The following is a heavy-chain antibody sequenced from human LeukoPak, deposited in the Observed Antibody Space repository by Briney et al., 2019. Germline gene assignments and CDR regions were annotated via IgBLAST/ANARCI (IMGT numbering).Heavy chain of an antibody. CDR2: IIPIFGTA. D-gene: IGHD3-3*01. CDR1: GGTFSSYA. CDR3: ASXYDFWSGYLDYYYYGMDV. V-gene: IGHV1-69*13. Sequence: SVKVSCKASGGTFSSYAISWVRQAPGQGLEWMGGIIPIFGTANYAQKFQGRVTITADESTSTAYMELSSLRSEDTAVYYCASXYDFWSGYLDYYYYGMDVWGQGTTVTVSS. J-gene: IGHJ6*02.